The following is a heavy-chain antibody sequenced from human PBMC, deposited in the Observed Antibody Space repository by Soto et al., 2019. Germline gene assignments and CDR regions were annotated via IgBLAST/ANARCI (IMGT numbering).Heavy chain of an antibody. CDR2: IHHTGGG. V-gene: IGHV4-4*02. D-gene: IGHD1-26*01. Sequence: PSETLSVTCAVSGVSITSSNLWSWVRPPPGKGLEWIGEIHHTGGGNHNPSLNGRVTISVDKSNNHFSLKLNSMTAADTAVYYCARVPGAVGATRFDFWGPGILVTVSS. J-gene: IGHJ4*02. CDR3: ARVPGAVGATRFDF. CDR1: GVSITSSNL.